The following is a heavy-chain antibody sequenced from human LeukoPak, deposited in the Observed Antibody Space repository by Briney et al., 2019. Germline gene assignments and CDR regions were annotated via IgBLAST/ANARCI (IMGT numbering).Heavy chain of an antibody. CDR1: GYTFTGYY. Sequence: ASVKVSCKASGYTFTGYYMRWVRQAPGQGLEWMGWINPNSGGTNYAQKFQGRVTMTRDTSISTAYMELSRLRSDDTAVYYCARDPPPHYYYMDVWGKGTTVTVSS. CDR2: INPNSGGT. CDR3: ARDPPPHYYYMDV. V-gene: IGHV1-2*02. J-gene: IGHJ6*03.